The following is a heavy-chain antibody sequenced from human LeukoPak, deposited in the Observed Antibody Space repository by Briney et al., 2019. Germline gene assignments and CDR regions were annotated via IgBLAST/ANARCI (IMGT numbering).Heavy chain of an antibody. V-gene: IGHV3-23*01. CDR3: AKVKGYDSSGYYSFFDY. CDR1: GSTFSSYA. Sequence: PGGSLRLSCAASGSTFSSYAMSWVRQAPGKGLEWVSGISGSGGSTYYADSVKGRFTISRDNSKNTLYLQMNSLRAEDTAVYYCAKVKGYDSSGYYSFFDYWGQGTLVTVSS. J-gene: IGHJ4*02. CDR2: ISGSGGST. D-gene: IGHD3-22*01.